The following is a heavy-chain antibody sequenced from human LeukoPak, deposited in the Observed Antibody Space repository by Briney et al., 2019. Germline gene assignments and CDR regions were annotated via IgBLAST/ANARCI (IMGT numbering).Heavy chain of an antibody. D-gene: IGHD3-22*01. Sequence: GGSLRISCAASGITFSSYGMSWVRQAPGKGLEWVSGITNSGLSTYYADSMQGRFTISRDNSKNTLYLQMNSLRAEDTAVYYCAKDIGSGYYYELAIDYWGQGTLVTVSS. CDR3: AKDIGSGYYYELAIDY. V-gene: IGHV3-23*01. CDR2: ITNSGLST. J-gene: IGHJ4*02. CDR1: GITFSSYG.